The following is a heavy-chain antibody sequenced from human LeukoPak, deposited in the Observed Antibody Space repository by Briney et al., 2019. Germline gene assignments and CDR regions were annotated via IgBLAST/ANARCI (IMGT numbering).Heavy chain of an antibody. CDR3: ARGVLDTAMVTDYYYYMDV. D-gene: IGHD5-18*01. CDR2: IYPGESDT. V-gene: IGHV5-51*01. Sequence: GESLQISCKGSGCIFTSYWIGGGRRMPGKGLEWMGIIYPGESDTRYSPAFQGQVTISDDKCSSTAYLQWSSLKASDTAMYYCARGVLDTAMVTDYYYYMDVWGKGTTVTVSS. CDR1: GCIFTSYW. J-gene: IGHJ6*03.